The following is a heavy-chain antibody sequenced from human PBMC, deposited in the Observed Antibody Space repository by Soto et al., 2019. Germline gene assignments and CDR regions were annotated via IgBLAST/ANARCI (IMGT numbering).Heavy chain of an antibody. CDR3: ARDSHILTGYTYGMDV. CDR1: GFTFSSYG. V-gene: IGHV3-33*01. Sequence: QVQLVESGGGVVQPGRSLRLSCAASGFTFSSYGMHWFRQAPGMGLAWVAVIWYDGSNKYYADSVKGRFTISRDNSKNTLYLQMNSLRAEDKAVYYCARDSHILTGYTYGMDVWGQGTTVTVSS. D-gene: IGHD3-9*01. CDR2: IWYDGSNK. J-gene: IGHJ6*02.